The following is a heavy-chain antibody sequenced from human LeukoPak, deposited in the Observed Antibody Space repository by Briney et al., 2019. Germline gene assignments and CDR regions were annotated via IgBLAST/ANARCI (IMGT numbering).Heavy chain of an antibody. CDR3: ARESEWELLVSAFDI. CDR2: INPNSGGT. D-gene: IGHD1-26*01. V-gene: IGHV1-2*02. CDR1: GYTFTGYY. Sequence: GASVKVSCKASGYTFTGYYMHWVRQAPGQGLEWMGWINPNSGGTNYAQKFQGRVTMTRDTSISTAYMELSRLRSGDTAVYYCARESEWELLVSAFDIWGQGTMVTVSS. J-gene: IGHJ3*02.